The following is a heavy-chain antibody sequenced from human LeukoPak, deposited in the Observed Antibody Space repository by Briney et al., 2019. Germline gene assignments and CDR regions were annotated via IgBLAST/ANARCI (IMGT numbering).Heavy chain of an antibody. CDR1: GGPISSYY. Sequence: SETLSLTCTVSGGPISSYYWSWIRQPAGKGLEWIGRIYTSGSTNYNPSLKSRVTMSVDTSKNQFSLKLSSVTAADTAVYYCARDSTIFGVVTFDYWGQGTLVTVSP. CDR2: IYTSGST. D-gene: IGHD3-3*01. CDR3: ARDSTIFGVVTFDY. V-gene: IGHV4-4*07. J-gene: IGHJ4*02.